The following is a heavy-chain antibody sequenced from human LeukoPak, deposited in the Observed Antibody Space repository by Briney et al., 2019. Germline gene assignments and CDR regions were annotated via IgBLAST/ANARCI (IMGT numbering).Heavy chain of an antibody. CDR1: GVTFSNYA. V-gene: IGHV3-30*04. J-gene: IGHJ6*04. CDR3: ARDRDRDIIGDGVDV. Sequence: PGGSLRLSCAASGVTFSNYAMYWVRQAPVKGLEWVAVISYDGNNKYTANARFTISRDNSKNTLYLQMNSLRAEDTAVYYCARDRDRDIIGDGVDVWGKGTTVTVSS. CDR2: ISYDGNNK. D-gene: IGHD2-15*01.